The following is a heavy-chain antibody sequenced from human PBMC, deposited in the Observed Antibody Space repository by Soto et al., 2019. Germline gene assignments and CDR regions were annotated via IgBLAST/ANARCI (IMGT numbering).Heavy chain of an antibody. V-gene: IGHV3-66*01. Sequence: EVQLVESGGGLVQPGGSLRLSCAASGFTGSSKVMSWVRQAPGKGLEWVSVIYSGGTTYYADSVKGRFTISRDNSKNTLNLQMNSLRAGDTAVYFCARDHSISSYSDWYFDLWGRGNRVTVSS. D-gene: IGHD6-6*01. CDR2: IYSGGTT. J-gene: IGHJ2*01. CDR3: ARDHSISSYSDWYFDL. CDR1: GFTGSSKV.